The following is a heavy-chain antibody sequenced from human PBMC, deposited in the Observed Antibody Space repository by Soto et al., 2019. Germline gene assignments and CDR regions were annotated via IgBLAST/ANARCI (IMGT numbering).Heavy chain of an antibody. CDR2: MHHSGSI. V-gene: IGHV4-4*02. CDR1: GDSITNNKW. J-gene: IGHJ4*02. Sequence: PXETRCLTWSVSGDSITNNKWWSWGRQPPGKGLEWIGEMHHSGSIHYTASLKTRATISVDKSRNQFSLQLTSVTAADTAVYYYASDNLPGLFAYWGQRTLVPVSS. CDR3: ASDNLPGLFAY.